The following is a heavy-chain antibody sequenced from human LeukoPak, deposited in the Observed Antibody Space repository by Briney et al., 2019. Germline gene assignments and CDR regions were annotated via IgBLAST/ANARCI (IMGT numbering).Heavy chain of an antibody. CDR1: GYTFTGYY. J-gene: IGHJ4*02. D-gene: IGHD6-13*01. Sequence: GASVKVSCKASGYTFTGYYMHWVRQAPGQGLEWMGWINPNSGGTNYAQKFQGRVTSTRDTSISTAYMELSRLRSDDTAVYYCAPGERIAAAAPLYYFDYWGQGTLVTVSS. V-gene: IGHV1-2*02. CDR3: APGERIAAAAPLYYFDY. CDR2: INPNSGGT.